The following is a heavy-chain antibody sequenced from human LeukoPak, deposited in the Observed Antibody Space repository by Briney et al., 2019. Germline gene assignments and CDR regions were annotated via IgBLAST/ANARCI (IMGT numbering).Heavy chain of an antibody. CDR2: IIPILGIA. CDR1: GGTFSSYA. Sequence: SVKVSCKASGGTFSSYAISWVRHAPGQGLEWMGRIIPILGIANYAQKFQGRVTITADKSTSTAYMELGSLRSEDTAVYYCERTLMVGYNPLGYWGQGTPVTVSS. D-gene: IGHD5-24*01. CDR3: ERTLMVGYNPLGY. J-gene: IGHJ4*02. V-gene: IGHV1-69*04.